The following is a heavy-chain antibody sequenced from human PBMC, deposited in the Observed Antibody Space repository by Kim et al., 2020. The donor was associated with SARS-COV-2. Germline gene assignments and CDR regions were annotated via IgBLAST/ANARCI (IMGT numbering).Heavy chain of an antibody. CDR3: AGGQDVDSGRYGCMDV. CDR2: INHSGST. CDR1: GGSFNDYY. D-gene: IGHD3-10*01. J-gene: IGHJ6*02. V-gene: IGHV4-34*01. Sequence: SETLSLTCAVYGGSFNDYYWSWIRQPPGKGLEWIGEINHSGSTNYNPSLRSRVIISVDTSKNQFSLKLSSVTAADTAVYYCAGGQDVDSGRYGCMDVWGQGTTVTVSS.